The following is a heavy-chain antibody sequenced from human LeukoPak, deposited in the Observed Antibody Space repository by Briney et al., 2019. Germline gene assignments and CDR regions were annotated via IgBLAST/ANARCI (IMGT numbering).Heavy chain of an antibody. CDR1: GGTFSSYA. J-gene: IGHJ6*02. V-gene: IGHV1-69*04. CDR2: IIPILGIA. D-gene: IGHD2-15*01. CDR3: ARVHCSGGSCYSVSYYYYGMDV. Sequence: SVKVSCKASGGTFSSYAISWVRQAPGQGLEWMGRIIPILGIANYAQKFQGRVTITADKSTSTAYMELSILRSEDTAVYYCARVHCSGGSCYSVSYYYYGMDVWGQGTTVTVSS.